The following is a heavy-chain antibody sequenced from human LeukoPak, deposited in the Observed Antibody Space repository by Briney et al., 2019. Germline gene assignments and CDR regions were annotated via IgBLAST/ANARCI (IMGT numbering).Heavy chain of an antibody. Sequence: GRSLRLSCAASRFTLNNYAMHWVRQAPGKGLEWVAMVSEDGINKYYADSVKGRFTISRDNSKNTLYLQMNSLRADDTAVYYCARDSDGMDVWGQGTTVTVSS. CDR3: ARDSDGMDV. CDR1: RFTLNNYA. CDR2: VSEDGINK. V-gene: IGHV3-30*03. J-gene: IGHJ6*02.